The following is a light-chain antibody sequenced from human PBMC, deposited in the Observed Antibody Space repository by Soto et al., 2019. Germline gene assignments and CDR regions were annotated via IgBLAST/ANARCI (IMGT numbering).Light chain of an antibody. Sequence: ESVVTQSPGTLSLSPGERATLSCRASQSVSSSYLAWYQQKPGQAPRLLIYGASSRATGIPDRFSGSGSGTDFTLTISRLEPEDFAVYYCQQYGSSPPVTFGPGTKVDIK. V-gene: IGKV3-20*01. CDR1: QSVSSSY. CDR2: GAS. CDR3: QQYGSSPPVT. J-gene: IGKJ3*01.